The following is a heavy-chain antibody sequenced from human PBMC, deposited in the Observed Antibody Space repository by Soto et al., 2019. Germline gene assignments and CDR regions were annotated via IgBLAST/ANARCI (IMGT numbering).Heavy chain of an antibody. J-gene: IGHJ6*02. Sequence: EVQLVQSGAEVKKSGESLKISCKGSGYNFNTYCVVWVLQMPGKGLEWVGIMCPRDSDTRYSPSSQGQVTISADKSITNASLQWSSLKASDTAIYYCARRALCGGDCTARPQDYYGMGVWGQGTAVTVSS. D-gene: IGHD2-21*02. CDR2: MCPRDSDT. V-gene: IGHV5-51*03. CDR3: ARRALCGGDCTARPQDYYGMGV. CDR1: GYNFNTYC.